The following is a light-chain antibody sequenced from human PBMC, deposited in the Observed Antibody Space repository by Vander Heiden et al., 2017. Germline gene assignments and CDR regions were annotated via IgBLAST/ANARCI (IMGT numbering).Light chain of an antibody. CDR1: QSVGNW. Sequence: DIQMTQSPSTLPASAGDRVTISWRASQSVGNWLAWYQQKPGKAPNLLISRASSLESGVPPRFSGSGSGTEFTLTISSLQPDDFAIYYCQQYNSYPWTFGQGTKVEVK. CDR2: RAS. V-gene: IGKV1-5*03. J-gene: IGKJ1*01. CDR3: QQYNSYPWT.